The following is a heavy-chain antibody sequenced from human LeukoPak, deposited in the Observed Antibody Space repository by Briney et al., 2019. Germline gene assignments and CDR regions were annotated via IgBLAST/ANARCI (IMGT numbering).Heavy chain of an antibody. CDR2: IYGIETT. D-gene: IGHD3-10*01. Sequence: SETLSLTCTVSGGSISSYYWSWIRQPPGKGLQWIGYIYGIETTNYNPSLKSRITVSVDTSKTQFSLRLSSVTAADTAVYYCAGGGGWFDSWGQGILVAVSS. V-gene: IGHV4-59*01. CDR1: GGSISSYY. CDR3: AGGGGWFDS. J-gene: IGHJ5*01.